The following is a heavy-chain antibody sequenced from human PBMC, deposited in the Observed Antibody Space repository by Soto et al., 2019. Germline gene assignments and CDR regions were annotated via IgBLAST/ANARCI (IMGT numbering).Heavy chain of an antibody. D-gene: IGHD2-21*02. J-gene: IGHJ6*02. CDR3: AKFLTVVVTATYGMDV. CDR2: ISGSGGST. V-gene: IGHV3-23*01. Sequence: GGSLRLSCAASGFTFSSYAMSWVRQAPGKGLEWVSAISGSGGSTYYADSVKGRFTISRDNSKNTLYLQMNSLRAEDTAVYYCAKFLTVVVTATYGMDVWGQGTTVTVSS. CDR1: GFTFSSYA.